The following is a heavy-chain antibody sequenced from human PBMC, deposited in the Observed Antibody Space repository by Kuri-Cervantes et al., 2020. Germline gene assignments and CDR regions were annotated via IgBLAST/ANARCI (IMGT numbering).Heavy chain of an antibody. J-gene: IGHJ4*02. D-gene: IGHD4-23*01. CDR1: GFTFSSYG. CDR3: ANLPRQVETDY. Sequence: GESLKISCAASGFTFSSYGMHWVRQAPGKVLEWVAVISYDGSNKYYADPVKGRFTISRDNTKNTLYLQMNSLRAEDTDVYYCANLPRQVETDYWGQGTLVTVSS. V-gene: IGHV3-30*18. CDR2: ISYDGSNK.